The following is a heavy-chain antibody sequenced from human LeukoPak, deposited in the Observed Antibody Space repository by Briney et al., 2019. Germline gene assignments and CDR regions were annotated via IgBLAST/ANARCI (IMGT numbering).Heavy chain of an antibody. CDR3: ASYNSSYYWDDAFDI. Sequence: SETLSLICTVSGGSISSGSYYWSWIRQPAGKGLEWIGRIYTSGSTKYNPSLKSRVTISVDTSKNQFSLKLSSVTAADTAVYYCASYNSSYYWDDAFDIWGQGTMVTVSS. CDR1: GGSISSGSYY. V-gene: IGHV4-61*02. CDR2: IYTSGST. J-gene: IGHJ3*02. D-gene: IGHD3-22*01.